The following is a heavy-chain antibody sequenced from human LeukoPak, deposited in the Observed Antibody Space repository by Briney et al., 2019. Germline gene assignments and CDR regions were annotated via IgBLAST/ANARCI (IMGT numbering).Heavy chain of an antibody. CDR1: GYSISSGYY. J-gene: IGHJ2*01. Sequence: SETLSLTCTVSGYSISSGYYWGWIRQPPGKGLEWIGSIYHSGSTYYNPSLKSRVTISVDTSKNQFSLKLSSVTAADTAVYYCARGEYYYDSSGYPQPDPYWYFDLWGRGTLATVSS. V-gene: IGHV4-38-2*02. CDR2: IYHSGST. D-gene: IGHD3-22*01. CDR3: ARGEYYYDSSGYPQPDPYWYFDL.